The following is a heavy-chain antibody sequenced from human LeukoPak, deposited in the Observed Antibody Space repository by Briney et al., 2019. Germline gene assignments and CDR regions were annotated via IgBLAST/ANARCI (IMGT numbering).Heavy chain of an antibody. J-gene: IGHJ6*03. CDR3: ARDRERGYYYGSGSYYNYYYMDV. Sequence: GGSLRLSCAASGFTFSNYAMNWVRQAPGKGLEWVAVISYDGSNKYYADSVKGRFTISRDNSKNTLYLQMNSLRAEDTAVYYCARDRERGYYYGSGSYYNYYYMDVWAKGPRSPSP. CDR1: GFTFSNYA. V-gene: IGHV3-30-3*01. D-gene: IGHD3-10*01. CDR2: ISYDGSNK.